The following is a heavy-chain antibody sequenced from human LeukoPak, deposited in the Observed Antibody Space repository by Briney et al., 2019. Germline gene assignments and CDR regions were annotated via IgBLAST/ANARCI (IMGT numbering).Heavy chain of an antibody. D-gene: IGHD2-15*01. CDR1: GFTFSNYG. CDR2: IWYDGSNK. Sequence: PGRSLRLSCAASGFTFSNYGIHWVRQAPGKGLEWVAVIWYDGSNKYYGDSVKGRFTISRDNSKNTLYLQMNSLRAEDTAVYYCARGAYCSGGSCPYFDSWGQGTLATVSS. V-gene: IGHV3-33*01. CDR3: ARGAYCSGGSCPYFDS. J-gene: IGHJ4*02.